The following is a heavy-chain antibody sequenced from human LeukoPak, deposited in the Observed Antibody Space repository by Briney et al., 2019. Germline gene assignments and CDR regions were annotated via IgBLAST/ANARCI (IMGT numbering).Heavy chain of an antibody. CDR1: GYTFTGYY. V-gene: IGHV1-2*06. CDR2: INPNSGGT. Sequence: ASVKVSCKASGYTFTGYYMHWVRQAPGQGLEWMGRINPNSGGTNYAQKFQGRVTMTRDTSISTAYMELSRLRSHDTAVYYCARDKTIFGVVTLYYWGQGTLVTVSS. CDR3: ARDKTIFGVVTLYY. D-gene: IGHD3-3*01. J-gene: IGHJ4*02.